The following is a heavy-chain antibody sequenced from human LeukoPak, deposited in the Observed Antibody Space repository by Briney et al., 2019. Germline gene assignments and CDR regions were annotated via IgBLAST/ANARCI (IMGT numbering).Heavy chain of an antibody. CDR1: GYTFTSYG. V-gene: IGHV1-18*01. Sequence: GASVKVSCKASGYTFTSYGISWVRQAPGQGPEWMGWISVVNSNTNYAQKFQGRVTMTADTMTTDTSTSTAYMELRSLRSDDTAVYYCARDGASGTPRYFDYWGQGTLVTVSS. J-gene: IGHJ4*02. D-gene: IGHD2-15*01. CDR3: ARDGASGTPRYFDY. CDR2: ISVVNSNT.